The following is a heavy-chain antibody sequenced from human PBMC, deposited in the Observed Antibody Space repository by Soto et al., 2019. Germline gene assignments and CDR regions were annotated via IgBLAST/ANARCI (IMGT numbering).Heavy chain of an antibody. J-gene: IGHJ3*02. Sequence: SETLSLTCTVSGGSIGSGGYFWSWVRQHPGKGLEWVGYIYYSGSTYYNPSLKSRVTMSVDTSKNQFSLKLSSVTAADTAVYYCARDPYGVGAFDIWGQGTMVTVSS. CDR2: IYYSGST. D-gene: IGHD3-3*01. CDR1: GGSIGSGGYF. V-gene: IGHV4-31*03. CDR3: ARDPYGVGAFDI.